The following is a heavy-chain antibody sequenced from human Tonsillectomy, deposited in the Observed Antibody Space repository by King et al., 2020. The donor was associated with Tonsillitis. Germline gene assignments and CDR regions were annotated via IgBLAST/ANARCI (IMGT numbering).Heavy chain of an antibody. CDR1: GFTFSSYW. D-gene: IGHD5-12*01. J-gene: IGHJ1*01. CDR2: INQDGSEK. V-gene: IGHV3-7*01. Sequence: VQLVESGGGLVQPGGSLRLSCAASGFTFSSYWMSWVRQAPGKRLEWVANINQDGSEKYYVDSVKGRFTISRDYAKNSLYLQMNSLRAEDTAVYYCARPEYSGYEEEHWGQGTLVTVSS. CDR3: ARPEYSGYEEEH.